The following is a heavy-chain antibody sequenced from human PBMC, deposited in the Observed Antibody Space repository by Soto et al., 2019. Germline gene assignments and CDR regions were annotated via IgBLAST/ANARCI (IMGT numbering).Heavy chain of an antibody. D-gene: IGHD3-16*01. Sequence: SGPTLVNPTHTLTLTCTFSGFSLSTTGVGVSWIRQPPGKALEWLALIYWHDDKRYSPSLKSRLTITKDTSKNQVVLTMTNMDPVDNATYYCAHRGGATVGLYYFDYWGQGALVTVSS. CDR3: AHRGGATVGLYYFDY. J-gene: IGHJ4*02. V-gene: IGHV2-5*01. CDR1: GFSLSTTGVG. CDR2: IYWHDDK.